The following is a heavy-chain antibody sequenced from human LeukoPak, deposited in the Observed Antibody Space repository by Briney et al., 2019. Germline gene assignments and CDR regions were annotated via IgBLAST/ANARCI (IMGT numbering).Heavy chain of an antibody. CDR1: GFTFSSYG. CDR3: ARDYGGSSPFDY. J-gene: IGHJ4*02. D-gene: IGHD4-23*01. Sequence: GGSLRLSCAASGFTFSSYGMSWVRQAPGKGLEWVSAISGSGGSTYYADSVKGRFTISRDNAKNSLYLQMNSLRAEDTAVYYCARDYGGSSPFDYWGQGTLVTVSS. V-gene: IGHV3-23*01. CDR2: ISGSGGST.